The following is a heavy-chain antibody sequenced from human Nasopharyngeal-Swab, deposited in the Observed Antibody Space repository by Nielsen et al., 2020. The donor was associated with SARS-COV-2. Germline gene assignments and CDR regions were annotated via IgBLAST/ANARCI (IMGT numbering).Heavy chain of an antibody. J-gene: IGHJ6*02. Sequence: WGSLRLSCAASGFTFNNYNFNWVRQAPGKGLEWVSSISSSSSYIYYADSVKGRFTISRDNAKNSLYLQMNSLRAEDTAVYYCARDGLDYDFWSAYFMDVWGQGTTVTVSS. CDR1: GFTFNNYN. CDR2: ISSSSSYI. CDR3: ARDGLDYDFWSAYFMDV. V-gene: IGHV3-21*01. D-gene: IGHD3-3*01.